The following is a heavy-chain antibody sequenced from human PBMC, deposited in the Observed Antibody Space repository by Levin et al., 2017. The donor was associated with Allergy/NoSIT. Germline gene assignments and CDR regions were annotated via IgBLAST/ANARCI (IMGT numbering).Heavy chain of an antibody. CDR1: GFTFSDYY. J-gene: IGHJ4*02. CDR2: ISNSASTI. V-gene: IGHV3-11*01. CDR3: ARDLKGTIDY. Sequence: GGSLRLSCAASGFTFSDYYMHWIRQAPGQGLEWVSYISNSASTIYYADSVKGRFTISRDNAKNSLYLQMNSLRAEDTAVYYCARDLKGTIDYWGQGTLVTVSS. D-gene: IGHD1-7*01.